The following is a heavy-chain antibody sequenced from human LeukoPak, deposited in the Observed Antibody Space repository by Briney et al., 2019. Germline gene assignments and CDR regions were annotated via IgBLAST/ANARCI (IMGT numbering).Heavy chain of an antibody. CDR2: IRYDGSNK. CDR3: AKVSCSSTSCYPEFDY. J-gene: IGHJ4*02. Sequence: GGSLRLSCAASGFTFSSYGMHWVRQAPGKGLEWVAFIRYDGSNKYHADSVKGRFTISRDNSKNTLYLQMNSLRAEDTAVYYCAKVSCSSTSCYPEFDYWGQGTLVTVSS. D-gene: IGHD2-2*01. V-gene: IGHV3-30*02. CDR1: GFTFSSYG.